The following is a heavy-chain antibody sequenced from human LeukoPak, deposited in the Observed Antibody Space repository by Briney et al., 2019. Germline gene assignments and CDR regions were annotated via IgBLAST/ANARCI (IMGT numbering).Heavy chain of an antibody. Sequence: GSSVKVSCKASGGTFSSYTISWVRQAPGQGLEWMGRIIAILGIANYAQKFQGRVTITADKSTSTAYMELSSLRSEDTAVYYCARGALGAMDVWGKGTTVTVSS. D-gene: IGHD1-26*01. V-gene: IGHV1-69*02. CDR2: IIAILGIA. CDR1: GGTFSSYT. CDR3: ARGALGAMDV. J-gene: IGHJ6*04.